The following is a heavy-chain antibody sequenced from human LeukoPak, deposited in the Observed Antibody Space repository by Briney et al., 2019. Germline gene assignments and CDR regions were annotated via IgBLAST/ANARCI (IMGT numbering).Heavy chain of an antibody. J-gene: IGHJ4*02. CDR1: GFTFDDYA. D-gene: IGHD6-19*01. V-gene: IGHV3-9*03. CDR3: TRDNSGWFGHYFES. Sequence: EAGGSLRLSCAASGFTFDDYAMHWVRQAPGKGLEWVSGINWNGNDIGYADSVKGRFTISRDNAKKSLYLQINSLRAEDMAIYYCTRDNSGWFGHYFESWGQGTLVTVSS. CDR2: INWNGNDI.